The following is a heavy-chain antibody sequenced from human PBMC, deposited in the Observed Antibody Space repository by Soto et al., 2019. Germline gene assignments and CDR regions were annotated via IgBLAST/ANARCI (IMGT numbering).Heavy chain of an antibody. V-gene: IGHV1-69*06. CDR2: IIPIFGTA. CDR3: ATPVVPAAIRRDYYYYYGMAV. J-gene: IGHJ6*02. Sequence: SVKVSCKASGGTFSSYAISWVRQAPGQGLEWMGGIIPIFGTANYAQKFQGRVTITADKSTSTAYMELSSLRSEDTAVYYCATPVVPAAIRRDYYYYYGMAVWGQGTTFTVSS. CDR1: GGTFSSYA. D-gene: IGHD2-2*02.